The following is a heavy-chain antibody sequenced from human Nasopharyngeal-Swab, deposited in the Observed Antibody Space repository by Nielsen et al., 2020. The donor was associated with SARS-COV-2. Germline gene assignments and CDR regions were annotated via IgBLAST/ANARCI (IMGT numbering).Heavy chain of an antibody. J-gene: IGHJ4*02. CDR3: TRRTLSSSGYYFDY. Sequence: SETLSLTCTVSGGSISSYYWSWIRQPTGKGLEWIGYIYYSGSTNYNPSLKSRVTISVDTSKNQFSLKLSSVTAADTAVYYCTRRTLSSSGYYFDYWGQGTLVTVSS. CDR2: IYYSGST. CDR1: GGSISSYY. D-gene: IGHD2-2*01. V-gene: IGHV4-59*08.